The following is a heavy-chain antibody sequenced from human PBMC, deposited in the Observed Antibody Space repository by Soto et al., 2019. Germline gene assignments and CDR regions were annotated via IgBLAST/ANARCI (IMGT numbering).Heavy chain of an antibody. D-gene: IGHD2-21*02. Sequence: QVQLVQSGAEVKKPGASVKVSCKASGYTFTSYGISWVRQAPGQGLEWMGWISAYNGNTNYAQKLQGRVTMTTDTSTSTDYMELRSLRSDDTAVYYCARAAYCGGDCYSDFDYWGQGTLVTVSS. V-gene: IGHV1-18*04. CDR2: ISAYNGNT. CDR1: GYTFTSYG. J-gene: IGHJ4*02. CDR3: ARAAYCGGDCYSDFDY.